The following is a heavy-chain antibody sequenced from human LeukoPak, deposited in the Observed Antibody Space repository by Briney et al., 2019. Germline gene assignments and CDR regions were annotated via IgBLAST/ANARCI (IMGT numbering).Heavy chain of an antibody. V-gene: IGHV3-21*01. CDR3: ARDGVYYDSSGYYYGYFDY. D-gene: IGHD3-22*01. CDR1: GFTFSSYS. J-gene: IGHJ4*02. Sequence: GGSLTLSCAASGFTFSSYSRNWVRQAPGKGLEWVSSICSSSSYIYYADSVRGVFTISRDNAKNSLYMQMNSLRAEDTAVYYCARDGVYYDSSGYYYGYFDYWGQGTLVTVSS. CDR2: ICSSSSYI.